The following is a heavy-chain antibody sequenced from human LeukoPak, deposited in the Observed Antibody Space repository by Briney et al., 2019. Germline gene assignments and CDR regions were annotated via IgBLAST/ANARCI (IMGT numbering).Heavy chain of an antibody. Sequence: ASVKVSCKASGYTFTSYGISWVRQAPGQGLEWMGWISAYNGNTNYAQKLQGRVTMTTDTSASTAYMELRSLRSDDTAVYYCARANVLLWFGEFDYWGQGTLVTVSS. J-gene: IGHJ4*02. CDR2: ISAYNGNT. V-gene: IGHV1-18*04. D-gene: IGHD3-10*01. CDR1: GYTFTSYG. CDR3: ARANVLLWFGEFDY.